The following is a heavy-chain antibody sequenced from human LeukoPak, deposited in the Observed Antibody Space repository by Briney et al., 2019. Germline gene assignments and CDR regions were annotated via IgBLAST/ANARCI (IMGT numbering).Heavy chain of an antibody. Sequence: ASVKVSCKASGYTFTSYGISWVRQAPGQGLEWMGWISAYNGNTNYAQKLQGRVTMTTDTSTSTAYMELRSLRSDDTAVYYCARDLSGSGYFDWLSPAAPFRDYWGQGTLVTVSS. V-gene: IGHV1-18*01. CDR2: ISAYNGNT. D-gene: IGHD3-9*01. J-gene: IGHJ4*02. CDR1: GYTFTSYG. CDR3: ARDLSGSGYFDWLSPAAPFRDY.